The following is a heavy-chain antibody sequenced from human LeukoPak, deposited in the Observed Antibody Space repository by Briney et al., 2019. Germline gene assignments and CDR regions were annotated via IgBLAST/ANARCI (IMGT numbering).Heavy chain of an antibody. D-gene: IGHD4-17*01. CDR3: ARDPSYGEWGTDY. J-gene: IGHJ4*02. Sequence: PSETLSLTCTVSGGSISSGDYYWSWIRQPPGKGLEWIGYIYYSGSTYYNPSLKSRVTISVDTSKNQFSLKLSSVTAADTAVYYCARDPSYGEWGTDYWGQGTLVTVSS. CDR2: IYYSGST. V-gene: IGHV4-30-4*08. CDR1: GGSISSGDYY.